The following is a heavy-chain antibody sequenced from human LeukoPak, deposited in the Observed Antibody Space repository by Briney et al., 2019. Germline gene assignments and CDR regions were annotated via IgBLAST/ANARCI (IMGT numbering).Heavy chain of an antibody. CDR1: GFTSSNYW. D-gene: IGHD6-19*01. J-gene: IGHJ5*02. V-gene: IGHV3-7*01. CDR2: INQDGNGK. Sequence: GGSLRLSCAASGFTSSNYWMNWVRQAPGKGPEWVANINQDGNGKYFVESVKGRFTISRDNAKNSLYLQMNSLRAEDTAVYYCARGMTVAANWFDRWGQGTLVTVSS. CDR3: ARGMTVAANWFDR.